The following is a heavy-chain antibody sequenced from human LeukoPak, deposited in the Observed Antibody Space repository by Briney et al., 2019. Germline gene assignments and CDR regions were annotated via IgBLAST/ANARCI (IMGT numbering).Heavy chain of an antibody. CDR3: ARGRYGWLPFDY. D-gene: IGHD3-16*01. CDR1: GGSISSYY. Sequence: PSETLSLTCTVSGGSISSYYWSWIRQPPGKGLERIGYIYYSGSTNYNPSLKSRVTISVDTSKNQFTLKLSSVTAADTAVYYCARGRYGWLPFDYWGQGTLVTVSS. J-gene: IGHJ4*02. V-gene: IGHV4-59*01. CDR2: IYYSGST.